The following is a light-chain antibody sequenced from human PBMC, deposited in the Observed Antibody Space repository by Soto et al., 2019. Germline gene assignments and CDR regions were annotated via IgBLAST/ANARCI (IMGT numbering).Light chain of an antibody. Sequence: EIVMTQSPATLSVSPGERATLSCRASQSVSSNLAWNQQKPGQAPRLLIYGASTRATGVPARFSGYGSGTEFTLTISSLQSEDFAVYHCQQYNSWPPWTFGQGTKVEIK. CDR3: QQYNSWPPWT. CDR1: QSVSSN. CDR2: GAS. J-gene: IGKJ1*01. V-gene: IGKV3-15*01.